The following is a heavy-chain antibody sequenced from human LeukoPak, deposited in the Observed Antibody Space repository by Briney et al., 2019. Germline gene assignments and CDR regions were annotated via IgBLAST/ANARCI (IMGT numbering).Heavy chain of an antibody. CDR2: IIPIFDTT. V-gene: IGHV1-69*06. J-gene: IGHJ5*02. Sequence: GASVKVSCEAPGYTFTCYFLHWVRHPHGQGLEWMGVIIPIFDTTNYAQQFQGRVTITADKSTSTAYMELSSLKSEDTAVYYCARRAHLQDGLGEGPFDPWGQGTLVTVSS. D-gene: IGHD3-16*01. CDR1: GYTFTCYF. CDR3: ARRAHLQDGLGEGPFDP.